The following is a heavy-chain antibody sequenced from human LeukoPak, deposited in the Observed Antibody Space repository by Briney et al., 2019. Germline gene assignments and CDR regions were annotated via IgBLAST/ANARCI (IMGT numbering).Heavy chain of an antibody. Sequence: GGSLGLTCAASGFTFSRDWMHWLRQAPGKGPEWVSRISDDGSITTYSDSVQGRFTISRDNAKSTMFLQMNSLRAEDTAVYFCARRFYQTNVYDRHFDHWGQGILVTVSS. CDR1: GFTFSRDW. V-gene: IGHV3-74*03. J-gene: IGHJ4*02. CDR3: ARRFYQTNVYDRHFDH. D-gene: IGHD2-8*01. CDR2: ISDDGSIT.